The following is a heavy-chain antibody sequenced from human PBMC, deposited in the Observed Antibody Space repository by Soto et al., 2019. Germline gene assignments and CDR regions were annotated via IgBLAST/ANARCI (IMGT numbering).Heavy chain of an antibody. V-gene: IGHV3-23*01. J-gene: IGHJ4*02. Sequence: GGSLSLSCATSGFTFSSYSMSWVRQAPGKGLEWVSGISGSGGRTYHADSVKGRFTISRDNSKNTLYLQMNSLRAEDTAVYFCSKVGCGYEGYYRIDYWGQGIRVTVSS. CDR3: SKVGCGYEGYYRIDY. CDR2: ISGSGGRT. D-gene: IGHD3-22*01. CDR1: GFTFSSYS.